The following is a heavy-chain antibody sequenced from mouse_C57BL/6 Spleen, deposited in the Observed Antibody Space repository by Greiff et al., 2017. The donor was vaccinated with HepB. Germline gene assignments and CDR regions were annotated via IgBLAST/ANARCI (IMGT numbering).Heavy chain of an antibody. J-gene: IGHJ3*01. V-gene: IGHV1-82*01. CDR2: IYPGDGDT. D-gene: IGHD1-1*01. CDR1: GYAFSSSW. Sequence: VQLQQSGPELVKPGASVKISCKASGYAFSSSWMNWVKQRPGKGLEWIGRIYPGDGDTNYNGKFKGKATLTADKSSSTAYMQLSSLTSEDSAVYFCALNYYGSAWFAYWGQGTLVTVSA. CDR3: ALNYYGSAWFAY.